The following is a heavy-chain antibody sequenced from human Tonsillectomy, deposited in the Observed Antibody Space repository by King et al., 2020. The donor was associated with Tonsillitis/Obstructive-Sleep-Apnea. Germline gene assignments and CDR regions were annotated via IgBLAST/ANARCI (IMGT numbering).Heavy chain of an antibody. D-gene: IGHD3-22*01. V-gene: IGHV5-10-1*01. CDR3: ARLYYYDSSGYRADAFDI. J-gene: IGHJ3*02. CDR1: GYSFTSYW. Sequence: DVQLVESGAEVKKPGESLRLSCKGSGYSFTSYWISWVRQMPGKGLEWMGRIDPSDSYTNYSPSFQGHVTISADKSISTAYLQWSSLKASDTAMYYCARLYYYDSSGYRADAFDIWGQGTMVTVSS. CDR2: IDPSDSYT.